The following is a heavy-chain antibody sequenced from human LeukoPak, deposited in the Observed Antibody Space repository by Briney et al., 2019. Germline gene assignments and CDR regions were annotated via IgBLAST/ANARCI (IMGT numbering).Heavy chain of an antibody. CDR1: GFTFSNYN. CDR2: ISSSSNII. D-gene: IGHD3-10*01. CDR3: ARDFAREFTIDY. Sequence: GGSLGLSCAASGFTFSNYNMNWVRQPPGKGLQWVSYISSSSNIIYYADSVKGRFTISRDNAKNSLFLQMNSPRAEDTAVYYCARDFAREFTIDYWGQGTLVTVSS. J-gene: IGHJ4*02. V-gene: IGHV3-48*01.